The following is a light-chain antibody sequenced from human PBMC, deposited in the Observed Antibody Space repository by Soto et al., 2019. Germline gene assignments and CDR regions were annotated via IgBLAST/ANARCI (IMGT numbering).Light chain of an antibody. V-gene: IGLV2-14*01. Sequence: QSVLTQPASVSGSPGQSITISCTGTSSDVGAYNYVSWYQQYPGKAPKLMIYDVSYRPSGVSSRFSGSKSGNTASLTISGLQAEDEADYYCSSYTSSSTLGVFGTGTKLTVL. CDR2: DVS. CDR1: SSDVGAYNY. J-gene: IGLJ1*01. CDR3: SSYTSSSTLGV.